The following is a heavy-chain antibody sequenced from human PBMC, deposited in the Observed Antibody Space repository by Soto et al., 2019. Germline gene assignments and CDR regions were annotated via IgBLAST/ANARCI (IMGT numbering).Heavy chain of an antibody. J-gene: IGHJ6*02. Sequence: GASVKVSCKASGYTFTSYGISWVRQAPGQGLEWMGWISAYNGNTNYAQKLQGRVTMTTDTSTSTAYMELRSLRSGDTAVYYCARAFGVSPYYYYGMDVWGQGTTVTVSS. CDR2: ISAYNGNT. CDR3: ARAFGVSPYYYYGMDV. V-gene: IGHV1-18*04. CDR1: GYTFTSYG. D-gene: IGHD3-10*01.